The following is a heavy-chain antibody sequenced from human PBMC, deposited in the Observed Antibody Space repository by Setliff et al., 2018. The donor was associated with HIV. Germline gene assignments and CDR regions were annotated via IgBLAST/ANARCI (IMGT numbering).Heavy chain of an antibody. CDR1: GGSIRSGSYY. J-gene: IGHJ4*02. Sequence: SETLSLTCTVSGGSIRSGSYYWTWIRQPAGKGPEWIGHIYTNGYTNYNPSLKSRVTISVDTSRDQFSLQLTSVTAADTAVYYCARDLVAGQGYFDYWGQGTLVTVSS. D-gene: IGHD6-19*01. CDR2: IYTNGYT. V-gene: IGHV4-61*09. CDR3: ARDLVAGQGYFDY.